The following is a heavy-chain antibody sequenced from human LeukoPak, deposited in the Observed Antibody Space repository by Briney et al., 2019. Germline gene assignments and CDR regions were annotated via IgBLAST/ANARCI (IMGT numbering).Heavy chain of an antibody. CDR2: ISTSSSYI. J-gene: IGHJ3*02. D-gene: IGHD6-19*01. CDR1: GFTFSSYS. V-gene: IGHV3-21*01. Sequence: GGSLRLSCAASGFTFSSYSMNSVRQAPGKGLEWVSSISTSSSYIYSADSVRGRFTISRDNAKNSLYLQMNSLRAEDTAVYYCARLHTSGWYFDIWGQGTMVTVSS. CDR3: ARLHTSGWYFDI.